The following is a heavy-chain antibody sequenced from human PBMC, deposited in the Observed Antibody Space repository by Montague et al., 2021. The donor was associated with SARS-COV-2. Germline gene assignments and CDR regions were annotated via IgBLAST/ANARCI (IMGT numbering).Heavy chain of an antibody. CDR3: ATQAVGFTSGYFDY. V-gene: IGHV4-34*10. Sequence: SETLSLTCAVSGGSINGFYWSWIRQSPGKRMEWIGDIHHSGNTKYNPSLQSRVTMSLDTSKNQLSLKLSSVTAADTAIYYCATQAVGFTSGYFDYWGQGTLVTVSS. CDR2: IHHSGNT. J-gene: IGHJ4*02. CDR1: GGSINGFY. D-gene: IGHD6-13*01.